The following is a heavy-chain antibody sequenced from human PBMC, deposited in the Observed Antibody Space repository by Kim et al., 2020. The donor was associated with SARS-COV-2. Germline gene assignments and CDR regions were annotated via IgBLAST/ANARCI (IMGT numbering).Heavy chain of an antibody. V-gene: IGHV3-9*01. J-gene: IGHJ4*02. Sequence: GGSLRLSCAASGFTFGDYAMHWVRQAPGKGLEWVSGISWNSGSIGYADSVKGRFTISRDNAKNSLYLQMNSLRAEDTALYYCAKESERWVVQLERRAPFDYWGQGTLVTVSS. D-gene: IGHD1-1*01. CDR3: AKESERWVVQLERRAPFDY. CDR1: GFTFGDYA. CDR2: ISWNSGSI.